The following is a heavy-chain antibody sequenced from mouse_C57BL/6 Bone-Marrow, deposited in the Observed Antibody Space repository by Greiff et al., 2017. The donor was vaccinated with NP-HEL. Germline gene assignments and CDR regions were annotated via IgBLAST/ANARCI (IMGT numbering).Heavy chain of an antibody. D-gene: IGHD1-1*01. CDR2: ISYDGSN. CDR3: ARDNTTVVSYFDY. V-gene: IGHV3-6*01. J-gene: IGHJ2*01. CDR1: GYSIPSGYY. Sequence: DVKLQESGPGLVKPSQSLSLTCSVTGYSIPSGYYWNWIRQFPGNKLEWMGYISYDGSNNYNPSLQNRISITRDTSKNQFFLKLNSVTTEDTATYYCARDNTTVVSYFDYWGQGTTLTVSS.